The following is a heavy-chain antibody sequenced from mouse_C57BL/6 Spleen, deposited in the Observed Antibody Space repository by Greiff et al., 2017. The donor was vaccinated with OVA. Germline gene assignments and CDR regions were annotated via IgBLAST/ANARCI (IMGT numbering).Heavy chain of an antibody. Sequence: EVKLVESGPELVKPGASVKISCKASGYSFTGYYMNWVKQSPEKSLEWIGEINPSTGGTTYNQKFKAKATLTVDKSSSTAYMQLKSLTSEDSAVYYCARSTVYFDYWGQGTTLTVSS. CDR3: ARSTVYFDY. J-gene: IGHJ2*01. V-gene: IGHV1-42*01. CDR2: INPSTGGT. CDR1: GYSFTGYY. D-gene: IGHD1-1*01.